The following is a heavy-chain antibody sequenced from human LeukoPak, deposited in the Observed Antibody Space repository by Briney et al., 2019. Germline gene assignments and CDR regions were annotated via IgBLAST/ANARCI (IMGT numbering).Heavy chain of an antibody. J-gene: IGHJ4*02. CDR2: INPNSGGT. V-gene: IGHV1-2*04. D-gene: IGHD3-3*01. Sequence: ASVKVSCKASGYTFTGYYMHWVRQAPGQGLEWMGWINPNSGGTNYAQKFQGWVTMTRDTSISTAYMELSRLRSDDTAVYYCARTPRTYDFWSGPFDYWGQGTLVTVSS. CDR1: GYTFTGYY. CDR3: ARTPRTYDFWSGPFDY.